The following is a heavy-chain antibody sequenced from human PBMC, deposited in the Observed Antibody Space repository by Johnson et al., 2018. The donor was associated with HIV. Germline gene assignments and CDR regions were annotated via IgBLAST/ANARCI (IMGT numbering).Heavy chain of an antibody. CDR2: ISFDGSNN. D-gene: IGHD1-26*01. Sequence: QMLLVESGGGVVQPGRSLILSCAASGFTVSSHYLSWFLQAPGTVLEWLAVISFDGSNNYYADSLKCRFTISRDNAKNSLYLQMYSLRAEDTAVYYCARAAYSGSHHDAFDIWGQGTMVTVSS. CDR3: ARAAYSGSHHDAFDI. V-gene: IGHV3-30-3*01. CDR1: GFTVSSHY. J-gene: IGHJ3*02.